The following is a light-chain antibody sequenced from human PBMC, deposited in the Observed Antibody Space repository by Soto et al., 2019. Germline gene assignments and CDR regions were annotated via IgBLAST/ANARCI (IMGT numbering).Light chain of an antibody. Sequence: QSVLSQPPSASGTPGQRVTISCSGSISNVGSNYVYWYQQLPGTAPKLLIYRDNQRPSGVPDRCSASKSGTSAYLAISGLRSEDEAVYCCAACDDTLSGDWVFGGGTKLTVL. V-gene: IGLV1-47*01. CDR1: ISNVGSNY. CDR2: RDN. J-gene: IGLJ3*02. CDR3: AACDDTLSGDWV.